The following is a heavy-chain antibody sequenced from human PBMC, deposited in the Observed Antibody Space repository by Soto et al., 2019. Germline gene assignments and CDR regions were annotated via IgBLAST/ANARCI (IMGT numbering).Heavy chain of an antibody. CDR2: IKQDGSEK. CDR3: ARDSVLLWFGESYGMDV. D-gene: IGHD3-10*01. V-gene: IGHV3-7*03. Sequence: EVQLVESGGGLVQPGGSLRLSCAASGFTFSSYWMSWVRQAPGKWLEWVANIKQDGSEKYYVDSVKGRFTISRDNAKNSLYLQMNSLRAEDTAVYYCARDSVLLWFGESYGMDVWAQGTTVTVSS. CDR1: GFTFSSYW. J-gene: IGHJ6*02.